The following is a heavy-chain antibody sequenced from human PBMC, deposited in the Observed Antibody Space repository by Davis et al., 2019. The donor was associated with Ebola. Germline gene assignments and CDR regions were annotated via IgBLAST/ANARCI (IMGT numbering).Heavy chain of an antibody. Sequence: GESLKISCAASGFTFSSYSMNWVRQAPGKGLEWVSSISSSSSYIYYADSVKGRFTISRDNAKNTLYLQMNSLRAEDTAVYYCARDSYYYDSSGYHRGAFDIWGQGTMVTVSS. D-gene: IGHD3-22*01. CDR2: ISSSSSYI. CDR1: GFTFSSYS. J-gene: IGHJ3*02. CDR3: ARDSYYYDSSGYHRGAFDI. V-gene: IGHV3-21*01.